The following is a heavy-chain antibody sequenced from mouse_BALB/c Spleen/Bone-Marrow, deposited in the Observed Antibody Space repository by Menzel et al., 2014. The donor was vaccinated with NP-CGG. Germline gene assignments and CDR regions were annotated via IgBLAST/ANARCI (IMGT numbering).Heavy chain of an antibody. D-gene: IGHD6-1*01. CDR2: IDPGNGDT. CDR1: GSNIKDYY. Sequence: VQLQQSGAELVRSGASVKLSCTASGSNIKDYYMHWVKQRPEQGLEWIGWIDPGNGDTEYAPKFQGKATMTADTSSNTAYLQLSSLTSEDTAVYYCNAEHGNYHYFDYCGQGTTLTVSS. CDR3: NAEHGNYHYFDY. V-gene: IGHV14-4*02. J-gene: IGHJ2*01.